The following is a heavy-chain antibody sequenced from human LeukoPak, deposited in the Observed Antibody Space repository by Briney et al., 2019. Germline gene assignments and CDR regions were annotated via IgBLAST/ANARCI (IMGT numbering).Heavy chain of an antibody. V-gene: IGHV1-2*02. Sequence: ASVKVSCKASGHTFTGYYMHWVRQAPGQGLEWMGWINPNSGGTNYAQKFQGRVTMTRDTSISTAYMGLSRLRSDDTAVYYCLWFGEVSTFDYWGQGTLVTVSS. J-gene: IGHJ4*02. CDR1: GHTFTGYY. D-gene: IGHD3-10*01. CDR2: INPNSGGT. CDR3: LWFGEVSTFDY.